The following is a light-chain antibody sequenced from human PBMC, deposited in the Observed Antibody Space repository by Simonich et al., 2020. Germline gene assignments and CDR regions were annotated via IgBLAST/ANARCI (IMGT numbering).Light chain of an antibody. J-gene: IGKJ2*01. Sequence: DIVMTQSPDSLAVSLGERATINCKSSQSVLYSSNNKNYLAWYQQKPGQPPKLLIYGASTRESGVPDRFSGSGSGTDFTLTISSLQAEDGAVYYCQQYYSTPYTFGQGTKLEIK. CDR2: GAS. CDR3: QQYYSTPYT. CDR1: QSVLYSSNNKNY. V-gene: IGKV4-1*01.